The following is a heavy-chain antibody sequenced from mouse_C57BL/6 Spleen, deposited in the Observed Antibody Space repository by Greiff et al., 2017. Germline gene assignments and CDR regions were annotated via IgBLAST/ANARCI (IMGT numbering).Heavy chain of an antibody. Sequence: VQLQQSGAELVKPGASVKMSCKASGYTFTSYWITWVKQRPGQGLEWIGDIYPGSGSTNYNEKLKSKATLTVYTSSSTAYMQLSSLTSEDSAVYYCADLLVDYWGQGTTLTVSS. CDR1: GYTFTSYW. CDR3: ADLLVDY. CDR2: IYPGSGST. V-gene: IGHV1-55*01. J-gene: IGHJ2*01. D-gene: IGHD1-1*01.